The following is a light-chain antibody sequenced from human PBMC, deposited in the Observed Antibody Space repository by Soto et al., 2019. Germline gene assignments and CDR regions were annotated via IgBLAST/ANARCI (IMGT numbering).Light chain of an antibody. J-gene: IGLJ3*02. CDR1: RSDVGGYNY. CDR3: CSYAGSYTFNV. CDR2: DVS. Sequence: QSALTQPRSVSGSPGQSVTISCTGTRSDVGGYNYVSWYQQHPGKAPKLMIYDVSKRPSGVPDRFSGSKSGNTASLTISGLQAEDEADYYCCSYAGSYTFNVFGGGTKLTVL. V-gene: IGLV2-11*01.